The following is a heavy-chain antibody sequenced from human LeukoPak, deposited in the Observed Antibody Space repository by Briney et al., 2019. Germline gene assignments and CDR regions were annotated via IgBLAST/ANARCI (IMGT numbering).Heavy chain of an antibody. D-gene: IGHD4-23*01. J-gene: IGHJ4*02. CDR1: GASMVGNC. Sequence: SETRSLTCDVYGASMVGNCWSWIRQSAGGVLEWIGRVHNGGSTNYHPSLRGRVTLSGAVSKSQFYLRLTSVTAAATAVYYCARDGGGNRNFDYWGQGTLVTVSS. CDR2: VHNGGST. CDR3: ARDGGGNRNFDY. V-gene: IGHV4-59*10.